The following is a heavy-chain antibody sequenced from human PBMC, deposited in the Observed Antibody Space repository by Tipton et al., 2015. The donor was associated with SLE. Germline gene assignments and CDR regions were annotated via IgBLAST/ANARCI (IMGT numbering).Heavy chain of an antibody. D-gene: IGHD3-22*01. CDR1: GASISSGSYY. J-gene: IGHJ3*02. V-gene: IGHV4-39*07. CDR2: INYSGST. CDR3: ARGVAYYYDSGAFDI. Sequence: TLSLTCTVSGASISSGSYYWSWIRQPPGKGLEWIGEINYSGSTNYNPSLKSRVTISIGTSKNQLSLKLSSVTAADTAVYYCARGVAYYYDSGAFDIWGQGTMVTVSS.